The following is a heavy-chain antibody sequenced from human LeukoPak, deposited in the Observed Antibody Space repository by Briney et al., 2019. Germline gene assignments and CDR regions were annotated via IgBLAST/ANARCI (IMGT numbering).Heavy chain of an antibody. J-gene: IGHJ1*01. CDR1: VFTFKSYI. CDR3: VRDSGSSYGYYFLH. CDR2: ISRSSSHM. D-gene: IGHD1-26*01. V-gene: IGHV3-21*01. Sequence: KSGGSLRLSCAACVFTFKSYIMYWLRQAPGKGLEWVSSISRSSSHMLYADSVKGRFSVSRDNATNSLYLAMNSLRAEDTAVYYCVRDSGSSYGYYFLHWGQGTLVTVSS.